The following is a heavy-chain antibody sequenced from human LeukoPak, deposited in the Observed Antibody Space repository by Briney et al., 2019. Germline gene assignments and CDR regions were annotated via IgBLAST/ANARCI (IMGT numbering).Heavy chain of an antibody. V-gene: IGHV3-11*01. CDR2: ISNSGSII. D-gene: IGHD2-8*02. J-gene: IGHJ3*02. Sequence: GGSLRLSCAASGFIFSDYYMSYIRQAPGKGLEWVSYISNSGSIIKYADSVKGRFTISRDNTKNSLYLQMNSLRGEDTAVYYCARETLGVSAFGIWGQGTMVTVSS. CDR3: ARETLGVSAFGI. CDR1: GFIFSDYY.